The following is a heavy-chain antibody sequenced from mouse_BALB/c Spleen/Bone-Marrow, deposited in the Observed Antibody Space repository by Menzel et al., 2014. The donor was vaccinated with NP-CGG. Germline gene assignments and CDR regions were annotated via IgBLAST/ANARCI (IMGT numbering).Heavy chain of an antibody. CDR1: GYSFTSYW. D-gene: IGHD2-1*01. CDR3: ASPSDGNPFAY. J-gene: IGHJ3*01. V-gene: IGHV1S126*01. Sequence: QVQLKESGPQLVRPGASVKTSCKASGYSFTSYWMHWVKQRPGQGLEWIGMIDPSDSETRLNQKFKDKATLTVDKSSSTAYMQLSSPTSEDSAVYYCASPSDGNPFAYWGQGTLVTVSA. CDR2: IDPSDSET.